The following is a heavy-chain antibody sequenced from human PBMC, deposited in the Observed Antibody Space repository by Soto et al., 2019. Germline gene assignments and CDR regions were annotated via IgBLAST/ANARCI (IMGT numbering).Heavy chain of an antibody. J-gene: IGHJ3*02. Sequence: QVQLVQSGAEVKKPGASVKVSCKASGYSFTNYGISWVRQAPGQGREWMGWIGAYNGDTNYAQKLQGRVNMTTDTSTSTAYMELRSLRSDDTAVYYCARDRGDYPDTFDIWGQGTMVTVSS. V-gene: IGHV1-18*01. CDR1: GYSFTNYG. D-gene: IGHD3-10*01. CDR3: ARDRGDYPDTFDI. CDR2: IGAYNGDT.